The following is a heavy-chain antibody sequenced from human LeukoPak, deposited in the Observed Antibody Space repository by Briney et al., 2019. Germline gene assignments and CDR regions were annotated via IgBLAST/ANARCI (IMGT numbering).Heavy chain of an antibody. CDR1: GFTFSSYW. CDR2: IRQDGSEK. CDR3: ARNFLGRDSSSWY. Sequence: GGSLRLSSAASGFTFSSYWMSWVRQAPGKGLEWVANIRQDGSEKYYVDSVKGRFTISRDNAKNSLYLQMNSLRVEDTAVYYCARNFLGRDSSSWYWGQGTLVTVSS. V-gene: IGHV3-7*01. J-gene: IGHJ4*02. D-gene: IGHD6-13*01.